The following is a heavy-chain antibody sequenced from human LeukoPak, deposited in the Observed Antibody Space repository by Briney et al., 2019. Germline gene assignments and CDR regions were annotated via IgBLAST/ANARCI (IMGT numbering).Heavy chain of an antibody. V-gene: IGHV3-30*18. CDR1: GFTFSSYG. D-gene: IGHD1-14*01. J-gene: IGHJ6*02. CDR3: AKEVSEYYYYGMDV. Sequence: GGSLRLSCAASGFTFSSYGMHWVRQAPGKGLEWVAVISYDGSNKYYADSVKGRFTISRDNSKNTLYPQMNSLRAEDTAVYYCAKEVSEYYYYGMDVWGQGTTVTVSS. CDR2: ISYDGSNK.